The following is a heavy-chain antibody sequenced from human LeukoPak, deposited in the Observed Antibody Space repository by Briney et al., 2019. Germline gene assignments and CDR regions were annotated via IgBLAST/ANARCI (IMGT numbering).Heavy chain of an antibody. CDR2: IADAGT. Sequence: GSLRLSCAASGFTFNDFAMTWVRQAPGKGLEWVSTIADAGTYYADSVKGRFIISRDNSKNMLYLQLNSLRADDTAMYYCARNLGPFDVRGHGTMVTVSS. CDR3: ARNLGPFDV. CDR1: GFTFNDFA. V-gene: IGHV3-23*01. D-gene: IGHD3-16*01. J-gene: IGHJ3*01.